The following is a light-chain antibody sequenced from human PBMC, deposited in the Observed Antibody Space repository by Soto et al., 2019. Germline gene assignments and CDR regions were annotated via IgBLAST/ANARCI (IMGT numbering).Light chain of an antibody. J-gene: IGLJ1*01. CDR1: SSNIGNNA. Sequence: SVLTQPPSVSEAPRQRVTISCSGSSSNIGNNAVNWYRQLPGQAPKIVIYYDNLLTSGVSDRFSGSKSGISASLAISDLQSDDEADYYCASWDDSLNAYVFGPGTKVTVL. V-gene: IGLV1-36*01. CDR3: ASWDDSLNAYV. CDR2: YDN.